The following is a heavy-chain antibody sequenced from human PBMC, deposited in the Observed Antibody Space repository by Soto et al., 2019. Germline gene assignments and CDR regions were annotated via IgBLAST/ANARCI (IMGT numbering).Heavy chain of an antibody. D-gene: IGHD3-3*01. Sequence: QVLLEESGPGLVRPSGTLSLTCSVSGASINSANWWVWVRQPPGKGLEWIGKIYHIGSTTYNPSLKRRATISVDKSKNQFSLIVTSVTAADTAVYYCAKRYDFWSGRWYGLGVWGQGTTVTVSS. CDR2: IYHIGST. CDR1: GASINSANW. V-gene: IGHV4-4*02. CDR3: AKRYDFWSGRWYGLGV. J-gene: IGHJ6*02.